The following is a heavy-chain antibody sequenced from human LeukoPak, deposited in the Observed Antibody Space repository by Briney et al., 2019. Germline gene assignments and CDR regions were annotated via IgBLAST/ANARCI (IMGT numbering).Heavy chain of an antibody. J-gene: IGHJ4*02. CDR1: GFAFSSYW. CDR3: ARGDSSSSGDY. CDR2: INTDGRST. Sequence: PGGSLRLSCAASGFAFSSYWMHWVRQAPGKGLVWVSRINTDGRSTSYADSVKGRFTISRDNAKNTLYLQMNSLRAEDTAVYYCARGDSSSSGDYWGQGTLVTVSS. D-gene: IGHD6-6*01. V-gene: IGHV3-74*01.